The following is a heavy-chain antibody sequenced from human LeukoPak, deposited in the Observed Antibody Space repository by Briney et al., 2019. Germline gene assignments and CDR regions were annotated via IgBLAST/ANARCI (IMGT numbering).Heavy chain of an antibody. V-gene: IGHV4-4*07. Sequence: SETLSLTCTFSGDSISSYYWSWIRQPAGKGLEWIGRIHPSGSANYNPSLKSRVTLSVDTSKNEFSLKLSSVTAAGTAVYYCARGPPPDLDYWGRGTLVTVSS. CDR1: GDSISSYY. CDR2: IHPSGSA. CDR3: ARGPPPDLDY. J-gene: IGHJ4*02.